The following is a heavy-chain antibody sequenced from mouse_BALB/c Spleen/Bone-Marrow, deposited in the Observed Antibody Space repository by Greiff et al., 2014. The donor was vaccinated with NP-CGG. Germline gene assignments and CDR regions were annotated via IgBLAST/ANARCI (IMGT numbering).Heavy chain of an antibody. CDR2: INLSTGYT. D-gene: IGHD2-13*01. CDR3: VIGDYCKY. V-gene: IGHV1-7*01. J-gene: IGHJ2*01. CDR1: GYSFPSYW. Sequence: QVQLKQSGAELAKPGASVKMSCKASGYSFPSYWMHWVKQRPGKGLEWIGYINLSTGYTDYNQKFKDKATLTEDKSSSTAYMEMISLTSDDSSFYSCVIGDYCKYWGQGTTLTVSS.